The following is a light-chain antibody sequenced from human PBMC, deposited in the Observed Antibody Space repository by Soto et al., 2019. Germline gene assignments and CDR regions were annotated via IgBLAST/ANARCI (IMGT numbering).Light chain of an antibody. CDR3: QQYNRPGT. J-gene: IGKJ1*01. Sequence: DIQMTQSPSTLSASVGDRVTITCRASQSISSWLAWYQQKPGKAPKLLIYKASSLESGVPSRFSGSGSGTEFTLTISSLQPDDFATYYCQQYNRPGTFGQGTKVDIK. CDR1: QSISSW. CDR2: KAS. V-gene: IGKV1-5*03.